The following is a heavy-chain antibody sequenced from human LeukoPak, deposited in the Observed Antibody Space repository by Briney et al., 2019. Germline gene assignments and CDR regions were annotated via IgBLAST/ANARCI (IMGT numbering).Heavy chain of an antibody. Sequence: PGRSLRLSCAGSGFTFDDYVMHWVRQAPGKGLEWVAATSGSGVNSYYADSVRGRFTISRDNSQNTLYLQMDSLRAEDTALYYCAEEYSGYDFDYWGQGTLVTVSS. J-gene: IGHJ4*02. CDR2: TSGSGVNS. CDR1: GFTFDDYV. V-gene: IGHV3-23*01. CDR3: AEEYSGYDFDY. D-gene: IGHD5-12*01.